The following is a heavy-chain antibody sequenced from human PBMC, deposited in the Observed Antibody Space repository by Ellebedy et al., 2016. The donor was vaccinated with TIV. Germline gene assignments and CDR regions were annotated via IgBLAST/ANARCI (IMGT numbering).Heavy chain of an antibody. Sequence: GESLKISCSASGFTFSSYAMHWVRQAPGKGLEYVSAISSNGGSTYYADSVKGRFTISRDNSKNTLYLQMSSLRAEDTAVYYCVKDPRSYDILTGYYVSWGQGTLVTVSS. CDR1: GFTFSSYA. D-gene: IGHD3-9*01. CDR2: ISSNGGST. V-gene: IGHV3-64D*06. CDR3: VKDPRSYDILTGYYVS. J-gene: IGHJ4*02.